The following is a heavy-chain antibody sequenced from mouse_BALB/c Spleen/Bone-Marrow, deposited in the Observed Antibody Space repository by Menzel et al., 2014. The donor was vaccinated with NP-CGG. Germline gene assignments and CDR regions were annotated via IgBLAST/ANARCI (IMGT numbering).Heavy chain of an antibody. CDR3: ARGGYDGAWFAY. Sequence: QVQLQQSGPELVKPGASVRISCKASGYTFTSYYIHWVKQRPGQGLEWIGWIYPGNVNTNYNEKFKGKATLTADKSSSTAYMQLSSLTSEDSAVYFSARGGYDGAWFAYWGQGTLVTVSA. CDR1: GYTFTSYY. D-gene: IGHD2-14*01. V-gene: IGHV1S56*01. J-gene: IGHJ3*01. CDR2: IYPGNVNT.